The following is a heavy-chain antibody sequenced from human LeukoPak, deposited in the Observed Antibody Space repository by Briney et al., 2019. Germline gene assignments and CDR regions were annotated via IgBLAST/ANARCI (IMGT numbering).Heavy chain of an antibody. Sequence: GGSLRLSCAASGFTFSCYAMHLVRQAPGKGLEWVAVISSDGRHEFYADSVKGRFTLSRDNSKNTLYVQMNSLRAEDTAVYYCARDASSFTDFDYWGQGTLVTVSS. J-gene: IGHJ4*02. D-gene: IGHD6-19*01. CDR1: GFTFSCYA. CDR3: ARDASSFTDFDY. V-gene: IGHV3-30*04. CDR2: ISSDGRHE.